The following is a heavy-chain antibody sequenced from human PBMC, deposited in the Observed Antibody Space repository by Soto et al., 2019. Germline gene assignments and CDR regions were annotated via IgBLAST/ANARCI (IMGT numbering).Heavy chain of an antibody. CDR3: ARDGGYDLGYYGMDV. V-gene: IGHV3-30-3*01. CDR2: ISYDGSNK. D-gene: IGHD5-12*01. CDR1: GFTFSSYA. Sequence: GGSLRLSCAASGFTFSSYAMHWVRQAPGKGLEWVAVISYDGSNKYYADSVKGRFTISRDNSKNTLYLQMNSLRAEDTAVYYCARDGGYDLGYYGMDVWGQGTTVTVSS. J-gene: IGHJ6*02.